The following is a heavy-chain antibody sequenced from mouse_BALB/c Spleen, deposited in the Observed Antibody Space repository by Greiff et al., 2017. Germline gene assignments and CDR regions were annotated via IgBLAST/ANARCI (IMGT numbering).Heavy chain of an antibody. V-gene: IGHV1-80*01. CDR2: IYPGDGDT. D-gene: IGHD1-1*01. Sequence: QVQLQQSGAELVRPGSSVKISCKASGYAFSSYWMNWVKQRPGQGLEWIGQIYPGDGDTNYNGKFKGKATLTADKSSSTAYMQLSSLTSEDSAVYFCARLITTVVATDDWGQGTTLTVSS. J-gene: IGHJ2*01. CDR3: ARLITTVVATDD. CDR1: GYAFSSYW.